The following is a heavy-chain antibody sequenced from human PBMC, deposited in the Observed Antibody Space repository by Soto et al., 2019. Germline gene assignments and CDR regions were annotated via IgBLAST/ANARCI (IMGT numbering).Heavy chain of an antibody. CDR3: ARGNRRFLEWSEKAKPFDP. CDR2: INHSGST. D-gene: IGHD3-3*01. CDR1: GGSISSGGYY. V-gene: IGHV4-31*03. Sequence: SETLSLTCTVSGGSISSGGYYWSWIRQHPGKGLEWIGEINHSGSTYYNPSLKSRVTISVDTSKNQFSLKLSSVTAADTAVYYCARGNRRFLEWSEKAKPFDPWGQGTLVTVSS. J-gene: IGHJ5*02.